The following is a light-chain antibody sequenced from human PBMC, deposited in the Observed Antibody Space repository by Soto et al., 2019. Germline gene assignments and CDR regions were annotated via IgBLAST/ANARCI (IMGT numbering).Light chain of an antibody. CDR1: LDIKNY. CDR2: AAS. V-gene: IGKV1-27*01. Sequence: DIQMTQSPSSLSASVGDRVTITCRASLDIKNYLVWYQHKPGKVPKLLIYAASTLQSGVPSRFSGGGYGTDFTLTISSLQPEDVATYYCQKYSNVPPGYTFGQGTKLEIK. CDR3: QKYSNVPPGYT. J-gene: IGKJ2*01.